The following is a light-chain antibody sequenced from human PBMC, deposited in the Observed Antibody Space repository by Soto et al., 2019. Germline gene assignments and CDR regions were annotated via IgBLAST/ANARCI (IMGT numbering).Light chain of an antibody. CDR3: SSYTSSGIYV. CDR1: SSDFGGYNY. V-gene: IGLV2-14*03. J-gene: IGLJ1*01. CDR2: DVR. Sequence: QSVLTQPASLSGSPGHSITISCTGTSSDFGGYNYVSWYQRHPGEAPKLLISDVRDRPSGVSNRFSGSKSGDTASLTISGLQAEDEADYYCSSYTSSGIYVFGTGTKVTVL.